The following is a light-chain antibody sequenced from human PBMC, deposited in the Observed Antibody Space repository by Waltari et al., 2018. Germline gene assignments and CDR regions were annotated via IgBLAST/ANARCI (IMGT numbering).Light chain of an antibody. V-gene: IGKV1-5*01. J-gene: IGKJ4*01. Sequence: DVQMTQSPSTLSASVGDRVTITFRASEDINTWLAWYQQKPGKAPKPLISDAASLKSGVPSRFSGSGSGTDFTLTITSMQPDDFATYYCQHYKNFPLTFGGGTNVEV. CDR1: EDINTW. CDR3: QHYKNFPLT. CDR2: DAA.